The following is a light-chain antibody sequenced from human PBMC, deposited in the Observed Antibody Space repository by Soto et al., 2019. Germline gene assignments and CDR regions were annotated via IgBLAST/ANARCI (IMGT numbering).Light chain of an antibody. V-gene: IGLV2-23*01. CDR1: SSDVGNYNL. CDR2: EGS. J-gene: IGLJ3*02. Sequence: QSALTQPASVSGSPGQSITISCTGTSSDVGNYNLVSWYLQHPGKAPKLMIYEGSKRPSGVSNRFSGSKSGNTASLTISGLQAEDEADYYCCSYAGGSTWVFGGGTQLTVL. CDR3: CSYAGGSTWV.